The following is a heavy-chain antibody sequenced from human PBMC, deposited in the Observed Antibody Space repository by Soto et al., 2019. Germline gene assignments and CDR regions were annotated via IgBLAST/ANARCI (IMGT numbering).Heavy chain of an antibody. Sequence: EVPLVESGGGLVQPGGSLRLSCAASGFTFSSYEMNWVRQAPGKGLEWVSYISSSGSTIYYADSVKGRFTISRDNAKNSLYLQMNSLRAEDTAVYYCARDTIFGVVSYYYYGMDVWGQGTTVTVSS. CDR3: ARDTIFGVVSYYYYGMDV. D-gene: IGHD3-3*01. J-gene: IGHJ6*02. CDR1: GFTFSSYE. V-gene: IGHV3-48*03. CDR2: ISSSGSTI.